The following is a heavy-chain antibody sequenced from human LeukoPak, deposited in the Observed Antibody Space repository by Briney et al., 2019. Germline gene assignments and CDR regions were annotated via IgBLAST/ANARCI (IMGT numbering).Heavy chain of an antibody. V-gene: IGHV4-34*01. CDR3: ARGRITIFGEFIDY. CDR2: INHSGST. Sequence: SETLSLTCAVYGGSFSGYYWSWIRQPPGKWLEWIGEINHSGSTNYNPSLKSRVTISVDTSKNQFSLKLSSVTAADTAVYYCARGRITIFGEFIDYWGQGTLVTVSS. CDR1: GGSFSGYY. D-gene: IGHD3-3*01. J-gene: IGHJ4*02.